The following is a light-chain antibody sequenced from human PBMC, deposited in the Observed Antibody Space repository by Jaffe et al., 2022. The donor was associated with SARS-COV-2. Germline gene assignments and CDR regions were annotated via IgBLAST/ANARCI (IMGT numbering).Light chain of an antibody. CDR2: LGS. CDR1: QSLLYSNGYSY. Sequence: DIVMTQSPLSLTVTPGEPASISCRSSQSLLYSNGYSYLDWYLQKPGQSPQLLIYLGSTRAAGVPDRFSGSGSGTDFTLKISRVEAEDVGVYYCMQALQTPRTFGQGTKVEIK. V-gene: IGKV2-28*01. CDR3: MQALQTPRT. J-gene: IGKJ1*01.